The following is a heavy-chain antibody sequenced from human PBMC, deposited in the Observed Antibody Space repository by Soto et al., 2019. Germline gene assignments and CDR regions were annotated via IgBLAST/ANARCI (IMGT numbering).Heavy chain of an antibody. CDR2: ISSDGINK. V-gene: IGHV3-30*03. CDR1: GFTFSNNG. Sequence: QVQLVESGGGAVQPGRSLRLSCAASGFTFSNNGIHWVRQAPGKGLEWVAVISSDGINKYYADSVKGRSTISRDNAKNTLLLQMISLRVEDTAVYYCAMDLYDGSSRFDPWGEGTVVTVSS. J-gene: IGHJ5*02. D-gene: IGHD2-15*01. CDR3: AMDLYDGSSRFDP.